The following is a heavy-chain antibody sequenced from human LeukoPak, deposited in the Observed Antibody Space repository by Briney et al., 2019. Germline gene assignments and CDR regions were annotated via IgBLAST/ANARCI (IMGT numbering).Heavy chain of an antibody. D-gene: IGHD3-3*01. V-gene: IGHV3-30-3*01. J-gene: IGHJ6*02. CDR1: GFTFSSYA. CDR3: ARGSRDFWSGYSSEYYYYGMDV. Sequence: GGSLRLSCAASGFTFSSYAMHWVRQAPGKGLEWVAVISYDGSNKYYADSVKGRFTISRDNSKNTLYLQMNSPRAEDTAVYYCARGSRDFWSGYSSEYYYYGMDVWGQGTTVTVSS. CDR2: ISYDGSNK.